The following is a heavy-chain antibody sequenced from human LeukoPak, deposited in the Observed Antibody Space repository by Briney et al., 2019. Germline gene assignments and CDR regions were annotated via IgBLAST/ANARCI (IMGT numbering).Heavy chain of an antibody. Sequence: PGGSLRLSCAASGFTFSSYAMHWVRQAPGKGLEWVAVISYDGSNKYYADSVKGRFTISRDNSKNTLYLQMNSLRAEDTAVYYCAREGAYSSSWRINNWFDPWGQGTLVTVSS. CDR1: GFTFSSYA. D-gene: IGHD6-13*01. CDR2: ISYDGSNK. J-gene: IGHJ5*02. V-gene: IGHV3-30*04. CDR3: AREGAYSSSWRINNWFDP.